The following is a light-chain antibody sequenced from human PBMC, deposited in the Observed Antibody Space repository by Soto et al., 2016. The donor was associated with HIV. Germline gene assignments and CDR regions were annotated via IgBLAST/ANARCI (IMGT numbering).Light chain of an antibody. CDR3: LQHNSYPLT. CDR2: AAS. CDR1: QGIRKD. V-gene: IGKV1-17*01. J-gene: IGKJ4*01. Sequence: DIQMTQSPSSLSASVGDKISITCRASQGIRKDLGWYQQKPGKAPRRLIYAASTLHSGAPSRFSGSGSGTEFTLTISSLQPEDFGTYYCLQHNSYPLTFGGGTKVEIK.